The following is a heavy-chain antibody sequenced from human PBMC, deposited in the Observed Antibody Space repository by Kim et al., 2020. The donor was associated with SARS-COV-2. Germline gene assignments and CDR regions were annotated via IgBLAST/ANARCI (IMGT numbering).Heavy chain of an antibody. CDR2: IWYDGSNK. Sequence: GRSLRLSCAASGFTFSSYGMHWVRQAPGKGLEWVAVIWYDGSNKYYADSVKGRFTISRDNSKNTLYLQMNSLRAEDTAVYYCARNPLDTAMVDYYYYGMDVWGQGTTVTVSS. V-gene: IGHV3-33*01. J-gene: IGHJ6*02. CDR1: GFTFSSYG. CDR3: ARNPLDTAMVDYYYYGMDV. D-gene: IGHD5-18*01.